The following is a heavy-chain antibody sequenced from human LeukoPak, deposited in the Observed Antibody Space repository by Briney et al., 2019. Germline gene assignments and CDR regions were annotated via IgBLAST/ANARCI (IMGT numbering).Heavy chain of an antibody. J-gene: IGHJ6*03. V-gene: IGHV3-30-3*01. Sequence: GGSLRLSCAASGFTFSSYAMHWVRQAPGKGLEWVAVISYDGSNKYYADSVKGRFTISRDNSKNTLYLQMNSLRAEDTAVYYCAKDQRVVVAASLDYYYMDVWGKGTTVTVSS. CDR1: GFTFSSYA. D-gene: IGHD2-15*01. CDR3: AKDQRVVVAASLDYYYMDV. CDR2: ISYDGSNK.